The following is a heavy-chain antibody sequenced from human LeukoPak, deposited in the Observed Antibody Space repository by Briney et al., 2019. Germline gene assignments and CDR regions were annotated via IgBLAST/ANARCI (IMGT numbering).Heavy chain of an antibody. CDR2: IRFDGSYQ. Sequence: GESLRLSCAASGFSFSNYGMHWVRQAPGKGLEWAAFIRFDGSYQYYADSVKGRFTISRDNSKNTLYLQMNSLRAEDTAVYYCAKPMATIYFDYWGQGTLVTASS. CDR3: AKPMATIYFDY. CDR1: GFSFSNYG. J-gene: IGHJ4*02. D-gene: IGHD5-24*01. V-gene: IGHV3-30*02.